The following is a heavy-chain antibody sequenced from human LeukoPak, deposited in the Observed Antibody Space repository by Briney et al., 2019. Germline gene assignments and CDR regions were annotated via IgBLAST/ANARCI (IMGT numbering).Heavy chain of an antibody. Sequence: PGGSLRLSCAASGFTFSTYWMHWVRQAPGKGLVWVSRIKSDGSSTNYADSVKDRFTISRDNAKNTLYLQMNSLRAEDTAVYYCARDPVGGRPDYWGQGALVTVSS. D-gene: IGHD1-26*01. J-gene: IGHJ4*02. V-gene: IGHV3-74*01. CDR3: ARDPVGGRPDY. CDR2: IKSDGSST. CDR1: GFTFSTYW.